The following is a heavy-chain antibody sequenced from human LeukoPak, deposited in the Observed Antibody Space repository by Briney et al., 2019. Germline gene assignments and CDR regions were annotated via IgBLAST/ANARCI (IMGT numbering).Heavy chain of an antibody. CDR2: IDTYGTGT. D-gene: IGHD5-12*01. J-gene: IGHJ4*02. Sequence: GGSLRLSCAASGFTFSSYWMHWVRQDPGKGLLWVSRIDTYGTGTAYADSVKGRFTISRDNAKNSMYLQMNSLRAEDTAVYYCVRGKSVGGYQPYYWGQGTLVTVSS. CDR1: GFTFSSYW. CDR3: VRGKSVGGYQPYY. V-gene: IGHV3-74*01.